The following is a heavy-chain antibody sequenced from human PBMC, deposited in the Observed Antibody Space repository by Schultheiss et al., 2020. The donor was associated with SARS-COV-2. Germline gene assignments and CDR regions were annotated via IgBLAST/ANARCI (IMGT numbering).Heavy chain of an antibody. V-gene: IGHV4-59*01. D-gene: IGHD1-14*01. J-gene: IGHJ6*02. CDR1: GGSISSYY. Sequence: SETLSLTCTVSGGSISSYYWSWIRQPPGKGLEWIGYIYNSGSTNYNTSLKSRVTISVHTSKNQFSLMLSSVTAADTAVYYCARAAPYKGYYYGMDVWGQGTTVTVSS. CDR2: IYNSGST. CDR3: ARAAPYKGYYYGMDV.